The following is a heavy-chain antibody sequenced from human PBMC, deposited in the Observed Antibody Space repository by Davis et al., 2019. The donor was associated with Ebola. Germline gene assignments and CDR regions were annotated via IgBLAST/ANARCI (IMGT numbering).Heavy chain of an antibody. V-gene: IGHV3-21*04. J-gene: IGHJ4*02. CDR2: ISSSSSYI. CDR3: AKYGKWEFIGVDY. CDR1: GFTFSSYG. D-gene: IGHD1-26*01. Sequence: GESLKISCAASGFTFSSYGMNWVRQAPGKGLEWVSSISSSSSYIYYAHSVKGRFTISRDNAKNSLYLQMNSLRAEDTAVYYCAKYGKWEFIGVDYWGQGTLVTVSS.